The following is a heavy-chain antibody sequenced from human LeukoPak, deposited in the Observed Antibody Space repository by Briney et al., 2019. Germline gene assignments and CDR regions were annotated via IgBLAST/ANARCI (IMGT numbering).Heavy chain of an antibody. J-gene: IGHJ4*02. CDR1: GFTFSSYA. CDR2: ISGSGGST. Sequence: GGSLRLSCEASGFTFSSYAMSWVRQAPGKGLEWVSVISGSGGSTYDADSVKGRFTISRDNSKNTLYLQMNSLRAEDTAVYYCARVWFGYFFQWGQGALVTVSS. D-gene: IGHD3-10*01. V-gene: IGHV3-23*01. CDR3: ARVWFGYFFQ.